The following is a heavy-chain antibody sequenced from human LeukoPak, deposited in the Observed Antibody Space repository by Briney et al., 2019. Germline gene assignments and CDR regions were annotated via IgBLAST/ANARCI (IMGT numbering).Heavy chain of an antibody. D-gene: IGHD6-19*01. V-gene: IGHV1-69*05. J-gene: IGHJ3*02. CDR2: IIPIFGTA. CDR3: ARASHIGPLQWLDAFDI. CDR1: GYTFTRYD. Sequence: ASVKVSCKASGYTFTRYDINWVRQATGQGLEWMGGIIPIFGTANYAQKFQGRVTITTDESTSTAYMELSSLRSEDTAVYYCARASHIGPLQWLDAFDIWGQGTMVTVSS.